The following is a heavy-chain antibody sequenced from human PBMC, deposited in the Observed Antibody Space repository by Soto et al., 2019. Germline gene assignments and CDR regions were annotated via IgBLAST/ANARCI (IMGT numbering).Heavy chain of an antibody. J-gene: IGHJ6*02. CDR1: GGAINDYY. CDR3: ARYPLHCSGGNCYNFYYGLDV. V-gene: IGHV4-59*01. Sequence: SGTLSLTGTVAGGAINDYYWSWIRQPPGKGLEWIGYIYYSGSINYNPSLKSRVTISVDTSKNQFSLKLRSVTAADTAVYYCARYPLHCSGGNCYNFYYGLDVWGPGTTVTVSS. CDR2: IYYSGSI. D-gene: IGHD2-15*01.